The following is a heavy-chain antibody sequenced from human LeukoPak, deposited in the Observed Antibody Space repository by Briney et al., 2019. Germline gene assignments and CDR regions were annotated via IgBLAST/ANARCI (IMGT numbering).Heavy chain of an antibody. V-gene: IGHV3-9*01. Sequence: GGSLRLSCAGSGFIFNNYAMHWVRQPPGKGLEWVSGISWNSGSIDYADSVKGRFTISRDNSKNTLYLQMNSLRAEDTAVYYCAKDSKRAYYDFWSGYPYYYYGMDVWGQGTTVTVSS. CDR1: GFIFNNYA. CDR2: ISWNSGSI. CDR3: AKDSKRAYYDFWSGYPYYYYGMDV. D-gene: IGHD3-3*01. J-gene: IGHJ6*02.